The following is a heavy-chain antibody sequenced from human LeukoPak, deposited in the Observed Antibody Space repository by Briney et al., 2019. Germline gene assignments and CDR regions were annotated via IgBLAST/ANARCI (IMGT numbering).Heavy chain of an antibody. CDR2: IYYSGST. V-gene: IGHV4-39*01. J-gene: IGHJ4*02. CDR1: GGSISSSSYY. Sequence: PSETLSLTCTVSGGSISSSSYYWGWIRQPPGKGLEWIGSIYYSGSTYYNPSLKSRVTISVDTSKNQFSLKLSSVTAADTAVYYCARHPTDYYDSSGLSNMIDYWGQGTLVTVSP. D-gene: IGHD3-22*01. CDR3: ARHPTDYYDSSGLSNMIDY.